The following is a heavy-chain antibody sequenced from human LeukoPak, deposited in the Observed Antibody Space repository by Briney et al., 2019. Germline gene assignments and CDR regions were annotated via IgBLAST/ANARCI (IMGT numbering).Heavy chain of an antibody. D-gene: IGHD2-15*01. V-gene: IGHV4-61*02. Sequence: SETLSLTCTVSGGSMSSSYHYWNWIRQPAGKGLEWIGRMYTSADTTYNPSLQGRVTISLDTAKSQFSLKLSSVTAADTAVYYCARTFCSGGNCYHFDSWGQGILVTVSS. CDR3: ARTFCSGGNCYHFDS. CDR1: GGSMSSSYHY. CDR2: MYTSADT. J-gene: IGHJ4*02.